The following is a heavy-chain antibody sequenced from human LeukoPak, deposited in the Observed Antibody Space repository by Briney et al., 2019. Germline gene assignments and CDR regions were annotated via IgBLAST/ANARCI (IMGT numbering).Heavy chain of an antibody. V-gene: IGHV1-2*02. J-gene: IGHJ3*02. CDR1: GYTSTGYY. CDR3: ARYLAAPYDAFDI. Sequence: GASVKVSCKASGYTSTGYYMHWVRQAPGQGLEWMGWINSNSGGVHYAQNFQGRVTMTRDTSISTAYMDLTRLRYDDTAVYFCARYLAAPYDAFDIWGQGTMVTVSS. CDR2: INSNSGGV. D-gene: IGHD2-15*01.